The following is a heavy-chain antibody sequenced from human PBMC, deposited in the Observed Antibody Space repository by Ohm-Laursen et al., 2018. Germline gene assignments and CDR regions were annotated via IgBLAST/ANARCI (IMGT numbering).Heavy chain of an antibody. J-gene: IGHJ4*02. CDR3: ARGPGYSSGWLVY. CDR1: GYTFTDYY. D-gene: IGHD6-19*01. V-gene: IGHV1-2*02. Sequence: ASVKVSCKASGYTFTDYYMHWVRQAPGQGLEWMGWINPNSGGTNYAEKFQGRVTMTRDTPITTVHMDLSGLRSDDTAVYYWARGPGYSSGWLVYWGQGSLVTVSS. CDR2: INPNSGGT.